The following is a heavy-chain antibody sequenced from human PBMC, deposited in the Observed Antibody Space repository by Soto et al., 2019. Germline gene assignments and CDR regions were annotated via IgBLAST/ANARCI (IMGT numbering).Heavy chain of an antibody. Sequence: SETLSLTCIVSGGSISSYYWSWIRQSPGKGLEWIGNIHNSGSTNYNPSLRSRVTISVDRSKNQFSLKLSSVTAADTAVYYCARDNSRRWFDPWGQGTLVTVSS. CDR1: GGSISSYY. V-gene: IGHV4-59*01. CDR2: IHNSGST. J-gene: IGHJ5*02. D-gene: IGHD4-4*01. CDR3: ARDNSRRWFDP.